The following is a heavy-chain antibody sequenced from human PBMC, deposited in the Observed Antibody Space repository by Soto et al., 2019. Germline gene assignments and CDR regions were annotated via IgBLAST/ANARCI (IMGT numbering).Heavy chain of an antibody. CDR3: ARPQRLRYYYGMDV. V-gene: IGHV1-3*01. CDR2: INAGNGNT. D-gene: IGHD6-25*01. J-gene: IGHJ6*02. Sequence: ASVKVSCKASGYTFTSYAMHWVRQAPGQRLEWMGWINAGNGNTKYSQKFQGRVTITRDTSASTAYMELSSLRSEDTAVYYCARPQRLRYYYGMDVWGQGTTVTVSS. CDR1: GYTFTSYA.